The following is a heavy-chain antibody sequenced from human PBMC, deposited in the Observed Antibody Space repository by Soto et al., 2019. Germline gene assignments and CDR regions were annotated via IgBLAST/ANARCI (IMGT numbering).Heavy chain of an antibody. Sequence: VYLVESGGGVVQPGTSLRLSCAASGFTFTAYVMHWFRQALGKGLEGVAVISYDGSNKYYADSVKGRFTISRDHSKRMLYLQMNRLRDDDTAVYHCAKVYGDTRGLFALCGQGTTVNVS. D-gene: IGHD4-17*01. V-gene: IGHV3-30*18. CDR1: GFTFTAYV. J-gene: IGHJ6*02. CDR2: ISYDGSNK. CDR3: AKVYGDTRGLFAL.